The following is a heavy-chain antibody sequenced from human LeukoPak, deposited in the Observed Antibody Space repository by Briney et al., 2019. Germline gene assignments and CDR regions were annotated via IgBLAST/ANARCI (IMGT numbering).Heavy chain of an antibody. CDR1: GFTFSSYA. V-gene: IGHV3-48*01. CDR3: VRDPYCSGGSCSLDH. CDR2: ISSGISTI. J-gene: IGHJ5*02. Sequence: PGGSLRLSCAASGFTFSSYAMNWVRQAPGKGLEWVSYISSGISTIFYADSVKGRFTISRDNAKNSLYLQMNSLRVVDTAVYYCVRDPYCSGGSCSLDHWGQGTLVTVSS. D-gene: IGHD2-15*01.